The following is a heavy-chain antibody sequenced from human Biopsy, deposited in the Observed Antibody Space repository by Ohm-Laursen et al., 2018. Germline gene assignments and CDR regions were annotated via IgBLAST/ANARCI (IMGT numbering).Heavy chain of an antibody. D-gene: IGHD3-16*01. CDR1: GITVNDHY. Sequence: SLRLSCTAFGITVNDHYMSWVRQAPGKGLEWVSSLHDRGVTYYADSVKGRFTISGDNSKNTLYLQMNGLRAEDTAVYFCQGGHLPPGQFYGVDAWGQGTTVTVSS. CDR2: LHDRGVT. V-gene: IGHV3-53*01. J-gene: IGHJ6*02. CDR3: QGGHLPPGQFYGVDA.